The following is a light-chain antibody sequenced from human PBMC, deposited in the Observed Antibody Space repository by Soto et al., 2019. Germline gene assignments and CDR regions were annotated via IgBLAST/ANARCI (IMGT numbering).Light chain of an antibody. V-gene: IGLV2-11*01. CDR1: SSEVGGYNY. CDR3: CSYAGSYPFV. J-gene: IGLJ1*01. CDR2: DVD. Sequence: QSALTQPRSVSGSHGRSVTISCTGTSSEVGGYNYVSWYQHHPGKAPKLMIYDVDKRPSGGPGRFSGSKSGNTASLTISGLQAEDEADYYCCSYAGSYPFVFGTGTNFTVL.